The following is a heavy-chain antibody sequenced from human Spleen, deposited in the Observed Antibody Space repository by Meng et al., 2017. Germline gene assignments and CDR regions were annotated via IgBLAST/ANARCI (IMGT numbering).Heavy chain of an antibody. CDR3: AKDRESYNSVWDAFDI. CDR1: GFTFSSYE. J-gene: IGHJ3*02. V-gene: IGHV3-23*01. Sequence: GGSLRLSCAASGFTFSSYEMNWVRQAPGKGLEWVSAIGGGGVDTFYADSVKGQFTISRDDSKNTLYLQMNSLRAEDTAVYYCAKDRESYNSVWDAFDIWGQGTMVTVSS. CDR2: IGGGGVDT. D-gene: IGHD1-20*01.